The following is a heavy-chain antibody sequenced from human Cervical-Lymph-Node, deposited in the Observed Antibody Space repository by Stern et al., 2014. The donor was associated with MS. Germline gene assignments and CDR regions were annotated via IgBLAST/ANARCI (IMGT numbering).Heavy chain of an antibody. Sequence: QVQLVESGGGLVKPGGSLRLSCAASGFSFGDYYMNWFRQAPGKGLEWVSYIDDSCGDTYYADSVRGRFTISRDNAKNSLYLDMKSLRAEDTAVYYCARSIFGNPWGQGTLVIVSS. D-gene: IGHD3-3*01. CDR3: ARSIFGNP. CDR2: IDDSCGDT. J-gene: IGHJ5*02. CDR1: GFSFGDYY. V-gene: IGHV3-11*01.